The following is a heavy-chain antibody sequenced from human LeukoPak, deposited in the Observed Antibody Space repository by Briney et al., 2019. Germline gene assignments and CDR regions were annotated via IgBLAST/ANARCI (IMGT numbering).Heavy chain of an antibody. D-gene: IGHD3-10*01. CDR2: MNPNSGNT. CDR1: GYTFTSYD. V-gene: IGHV1-8*02. Sequence: ASVKVSCKASGYTFTSYDINWVRQATGQGLEWMGWMNPNSGNTGYAQKFQGRVTMTRNTSISTAYMELSSLRSEDTAVYYCARAGYYYGSGSYYNEIDYWGQGTLVTVSS. J-gene: IGHJ4*02. CDR3: ARAGYYYGSGSYYNEIDY.